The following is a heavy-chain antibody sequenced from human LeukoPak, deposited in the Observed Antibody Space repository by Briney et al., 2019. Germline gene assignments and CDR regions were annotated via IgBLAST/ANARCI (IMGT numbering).Heavy chain of an antibody. D-gene: IGHD3-22*01. CDR3: ATQSITLVVVISPFDY. CDR1: GFTFSTFP. Sequence: PGGSLRLSCAASGFTFSTFPMHWVRQAPGKGLEWVAPIQDDGATTNYADSVRGRFTISRDNSKSTVYLQMNSLKPDDTAVYYCATQSITLVVVISPFDYWGQGTLVTVSS. V-gene: IGHV3-30*02. CDR2: IQDDGATT. J-gene: IGHJ4*02.